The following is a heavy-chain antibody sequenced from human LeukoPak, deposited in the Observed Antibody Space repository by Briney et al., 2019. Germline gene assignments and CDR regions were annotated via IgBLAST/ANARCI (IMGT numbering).Heavy chain of an antibody. CDR3: ARGPMVRGVFIRRSKSGYFDY. CDR2: ISSSSSTI. V-gene: IGHV3-48*03. J-gene: IGHJ4*02. Sequence: GGSLRLSCAASGFTFSSYEMNWVRQAPGKGLEWVSYISSSSSTIYYADSVKGRFTISRDNAKNSLYLRMNSLRAEDTAVYYCARGPMVRGVFIRRSKSGYFDYWGQGTLVTVSS. D-gene: IGHD3-10*01. CDR1: GFTFSSYE.